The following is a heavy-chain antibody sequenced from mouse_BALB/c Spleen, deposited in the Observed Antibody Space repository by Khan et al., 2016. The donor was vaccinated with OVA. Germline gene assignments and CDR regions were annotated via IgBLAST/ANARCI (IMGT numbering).Heavy chain of an antibody. CDR2: INPSNGGT. V-gene: IGHV1S81*02. J-gene: IGHJ3*01. CDR1: GYTFTSYY. CDR3: TRSGYGTFAY. Sequence: QIQLVQSGAELVKPGASVRLSCKASGYTFTSYYLYWVKQRPGQGLEWIGDINPSNGGTNFNEKFKSKATLTVDKSYSQAYMQFSSLTSEDSAVYYCTRSGYGTFAYWGQGTLVTVSA. D-gene: IGHD2-1*01.